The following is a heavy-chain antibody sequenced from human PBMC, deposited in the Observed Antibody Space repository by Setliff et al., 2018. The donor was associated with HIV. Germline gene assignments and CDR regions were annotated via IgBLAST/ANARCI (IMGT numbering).Heavy chain of an antibody. J-gene: IGHJ4*02. CDR2: ISGGGGGT. V-gene: IGHV3-23*01. D-gene: IGHD1-1*01. CDR3: TRDLGGKGGH. CDR1: GVSFNNYA. Sequence: GGSLRLSCAASGVSFNNYAMSWVRQAPGKGLEWVSAISGGGGGTNYADSVRGRFTISRDNSNNTLYLHMNNLRADDTAVYYCTRDLGGKGGHWGQGILVTVSS.